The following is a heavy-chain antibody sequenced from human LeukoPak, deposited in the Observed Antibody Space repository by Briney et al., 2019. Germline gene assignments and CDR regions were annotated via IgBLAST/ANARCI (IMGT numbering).Heavy chain of an antibody. CDR2: INHSGST. D-gene: IGHD3-10*01. Sequence: SETLSLTCAVYGGSFSGYYWSWIRQPPGKGLEWIGEINHSGSTNYNPSLKSRVTISVDTSKNQFSLKLSSVTAADTAVYYCARFSRDIRYYYGSGSRRFDPWGQGTLVTVSS. CDR3: ARFSRDIRYYYGSGSRRFDP. J-gene: IGHJ5*02. V-gene: IGHV4-34*01. CDR1: GGSFSGYY.